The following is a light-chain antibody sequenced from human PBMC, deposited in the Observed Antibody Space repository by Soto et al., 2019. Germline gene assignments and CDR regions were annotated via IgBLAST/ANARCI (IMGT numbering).Light chain of an antibody. Sequence: DIQMTQSPTFLSASVGDRVTVTCRASQTISTYLNWYQQKPGEAPKLLIYAAARLQSGVPARFSGSGSGTEFTLTISSLQPDDFATYYCQQYNSYSTFGQGTKVDI. V-gene: IGKV1-16*01. CDR3: QQYNSYST. CDR2: AAA. J-gene: IGKJ1*01. CDR1: QTISTY.